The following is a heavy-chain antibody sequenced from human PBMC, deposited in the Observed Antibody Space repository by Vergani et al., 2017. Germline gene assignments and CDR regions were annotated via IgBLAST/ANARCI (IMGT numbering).Heavy chain of an antibody. CDR2: ISARDPST. CDR1: GFTFSACP. Sequence: EVQLLQSGGGVIQPGGSVRLSCAASGFTFSACPMTWVRQAPGKGLEWVSAISARDPSTYYTDSVKGRVTISRDNSKNMLYLQMNSLRAEDTAVYYCARLSQDTTSYLQGGYDCWGQGTLVSVSS. V-gene: IGHV3-23*01. J-gene: IGHJ4*02. D-gene: IGHD2/OR15-2a*01. CDR3: ARLSQDTTSYLQGGYDC.